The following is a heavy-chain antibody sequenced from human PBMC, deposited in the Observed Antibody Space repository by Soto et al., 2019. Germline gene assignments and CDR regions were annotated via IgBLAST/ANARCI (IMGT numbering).Heavy chain of an antibody. D-gene: IGHD6-13*01. CDR2: INAGNGNT. CDR3: ARDLIAAALYYYYYYGMDV. CDR1: GYTFTSYA. V-gene: IGHV1-3*01. Sequence: GASVKVSCKASGYTFTSYAMHWVRQAPGQRLEWMGWINAGNGNTKYSQKFQGRVTITRDTSASTAYMELSSLRSEDTAVYYCARDLIAAALYYYYYYGMDVWGQGTTVTVSS. J-gene: IGHJ6*02.